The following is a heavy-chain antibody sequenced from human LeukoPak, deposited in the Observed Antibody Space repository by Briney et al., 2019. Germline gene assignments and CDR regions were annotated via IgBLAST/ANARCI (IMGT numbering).Heavy chain of an antibody. CDR3: ARDCSGGSCYTALDY. Sequence: ASVKVSCKASGYTFTSYGISWVRQAPGQGLEWMGWISAYNGNTNYAQKLQGRVTMTTDTSTSTAYMELRSLRSDDTAVYYCARDCSGGSCYTALDYWGQGTLVTVSS. D-gene: IGHD2-15*01. J-gene: IGHJ4*02. V-gene: IGHV1-18*01. CDR1: GYTFTSYG. CDR2: ISAYNGNT.